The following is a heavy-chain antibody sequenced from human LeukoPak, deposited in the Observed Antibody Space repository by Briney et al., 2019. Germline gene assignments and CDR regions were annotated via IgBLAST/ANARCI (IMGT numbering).Heavy chain of an antibody. Sequence: SETLSLTCTVSGGSINSYYWSWIRQPAGKGLAWIGRIYSSGSTNYNPSLKSRVSMSVDTSKNQFSLKLTSVTAADTAVYYCARGGKATVVTMWGQGILVTLSS. CDR3: ARGGKATVVTM. V-gene: IGHV4-4*07. CDR2: IYSSGST. D-gene: IGHD4-23*01. J-gene: IGHJ4*02. CDR1: GGSINSYY.